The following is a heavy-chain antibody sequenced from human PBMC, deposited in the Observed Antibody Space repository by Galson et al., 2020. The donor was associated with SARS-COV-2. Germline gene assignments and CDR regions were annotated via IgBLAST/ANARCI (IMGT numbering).Heavy chain of an antibody. CDR2: IYHSGST. D-gene: IGHD3-10*01. Sequence: SQTLSLTCAVYGGSFSGYSWNWIRQSPGKGLEWIGEIYHSGSTNYNPSLKSRVTISADTSKNQFSLRMRSVTAAATAVYYCARGGSRPTMVLVVYYFYRDVWGRGTTVTVCS. J-gene: IGHJ6*03. CDR3: ARGGSRPTMVLVVYYFYRDV. CDR1: GGSFSGYS. V-gene: IGHV4-34*01.